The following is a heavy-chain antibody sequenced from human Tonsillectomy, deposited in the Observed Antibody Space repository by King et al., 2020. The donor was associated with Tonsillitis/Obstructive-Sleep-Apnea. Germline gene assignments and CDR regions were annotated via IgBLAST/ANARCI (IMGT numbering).Heavy chain of an antibody. J-gene: IGHJ4*02. V-gene: IGHV3-23*04. CDR3: AKRFYTSSGHFDS. Sequence: VQLVESGGGLVQPGGSLRISCAASGFTFSNYAMSWVRRAPGRGLEWVSAITGNGAAADYADSVKGRFTISRDNSMNTLFLQMNSLRAEDTAVYYCAKRFYTSSGHFDSWGQGTLVAVSS. CDR2: ITGNGAAA. D-gene: IGHD6-6*01. CDR1: GFTFSNYA.